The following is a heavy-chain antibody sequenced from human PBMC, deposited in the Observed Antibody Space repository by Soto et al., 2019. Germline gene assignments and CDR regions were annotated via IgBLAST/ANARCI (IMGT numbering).Heavy chain of an antibody. V-gene: IGHV3-30-3*01. CDR2: ISYDGSNK. Sequence: GGSLRLSCAASGFTLSSYAMHWVRQAPGKGLEWVAVISYDGSNKYYADSVKGRFTISRDNSKNTLYLQMNSLRAEDTAVYYCASPLIAAGGYFDYWGQGTLVTVSS. CDR3: ASPLIAAGGYFDY. J-gene: IGHJ4*02. D-gene: IGHD6-13*01. CDR1: GFTLSSYA.